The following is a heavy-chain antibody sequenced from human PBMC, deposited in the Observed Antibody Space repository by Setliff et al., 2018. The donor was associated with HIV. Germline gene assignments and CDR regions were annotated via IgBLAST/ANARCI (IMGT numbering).Heavy chain of an antibody. CDR1: GCSISSGYY. D-gene: IGHD3-16*01. CDR3: ARMVSDYIGHSDY. V-gene: IGHV4-38-2*01. Sequence: ETLSLTCPVSGCSISSGYYWGWIRQPPGKGLGWIGSFHYSGSTSYNPSLRSRVTISVDTSKNQFSLRLSSVTASDTAVYYCARMVSDYIGHSDYWGQGTLVTVSS. CDR2: FHYSGST. J-gene: IGHJ4*02.